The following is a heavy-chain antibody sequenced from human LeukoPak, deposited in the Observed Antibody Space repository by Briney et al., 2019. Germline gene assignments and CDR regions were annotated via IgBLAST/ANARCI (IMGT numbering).Heavy chain of an antibody. J-gene: IGHJ4*02. CDR2: INPNSGGT. Sequence: ASVKVSCKASGYTFTGYYMHWVRQAPGQGLEWMGWINPNSGGTNYAQKFQGRVAMPRDTSISTAYMELSRLRSDDTPVYYCARLYNWNDHYFDYWGQGTLVTVSS. V-gene: IGHV1-2*02. CDR1: GYTFTGYY. D-gene: IGHD1-20*01. CDR3: ARLYNWNDHYFDY.